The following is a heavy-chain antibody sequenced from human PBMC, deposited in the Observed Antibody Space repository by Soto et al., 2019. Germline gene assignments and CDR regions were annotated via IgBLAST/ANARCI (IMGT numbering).Heavy chain of an antibody. CDR2: IYSGGST. CDR3: ARSIAHQPLDPYYFDY. V-gene: IGHV3-53*04. CDR1: GFSVSTSH. J-gene: IGHJ4*02. Sequence: PGGSLRLSCAASGFSVSTSHMSWVRQAPGKGLEWISVIYSGGSTYSADSVKGRFTISRHNSNNTLYLQMNSLRAEDTAVYYCARSIAHQPLDPYYFDYWGQGTLVTVAS. D-gene: IGHD6-6*01.